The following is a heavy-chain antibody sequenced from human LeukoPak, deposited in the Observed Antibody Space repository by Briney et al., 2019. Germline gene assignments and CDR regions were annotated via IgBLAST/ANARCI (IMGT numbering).Heavy chain of an antibody. CDR3: AKDRADNGYMDV. J-gene: IGHJ6*03. V-gene: IGHV3-43*01. CDR2: ISWDGGST. Sequence: PGGSLRHSCAASGFTFDDYTMHWVRQAPGKGLEWVSLISWDGGSTYYADSVKGRFTISRDNSKNSLYLQMNSLRTEDTALYYCAKDRADNGYMDVWGKGTTVTVSS. CDR1: GFTFDDYT. D-gene: IGHD1-1*01.